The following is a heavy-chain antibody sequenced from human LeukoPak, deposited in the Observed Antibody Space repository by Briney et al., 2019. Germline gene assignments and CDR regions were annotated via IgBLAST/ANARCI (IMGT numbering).Heavy chain of an antibody. CDR3: ARQGSYSGSYYFDY. V-gene: IGHV4-59*08. Sequence: SETLSLTCTVSGGSISSYYWSWIRQPPGKGLEWIGYIYYSGSTKYNPSLKSRVTIPVDTSKNQFSLKLSSVTAADTAVYYCARQGSYSGSYYFDYWGQGTLVTVSS. CDR1: GGSISSYY. D-gene: IGHD3-10*01. J-gene: IGHJ4*02. CDR2: IYYSGST.